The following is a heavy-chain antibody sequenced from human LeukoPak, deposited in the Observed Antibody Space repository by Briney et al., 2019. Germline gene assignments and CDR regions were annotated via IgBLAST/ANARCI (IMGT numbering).Heavy chain of an antibody. V-gene: IGHV3-33*01. Sequence: GGSLRLSCAASGFTFSSYGMHWVRQAPGKGLEWVAVIWYDGSKKYYADSVKGRFTVSRDTFKNTLNLQMNSLGAEDTAVYYCARDLRSEYYDYWGQGTLVTVSS. J-gene: IGHJ4*02. D-gene: IGHD3-10*01. CDR2: IWYDGSKK. CDR3: ARDLRSEYYDY. CDR1: GFTFSSYG.